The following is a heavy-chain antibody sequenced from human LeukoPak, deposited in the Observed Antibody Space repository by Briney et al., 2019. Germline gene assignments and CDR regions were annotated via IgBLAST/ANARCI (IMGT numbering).Heavy chain of an antibody. CDR2: INHSGST. D-gene: IGHD3-22*01. J-gene: IGHJ6*03. CDR1: GGSFIGYY. Sequence: PSDTLSLTFAVYGGSFIGYYWSSIRHPPGKGLEWSGEINHSGSTNYNPSLKRRVTISVHTSKNQFSLKLSSVTAADTAVYYCWSSGYDYYYYMDVWGKGTTVTVSS. CDR3: WSSGYDYYYYMDV. V-gene: IGHV4-34*01.